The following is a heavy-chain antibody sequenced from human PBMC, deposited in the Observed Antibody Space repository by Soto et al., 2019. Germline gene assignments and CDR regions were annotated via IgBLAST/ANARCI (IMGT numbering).Heavy chain of an antibody. CDR3: TIVYCSRTSCYLDYDATHV. J-gene: IGHJ6*02. CDR2: IGSSGST. Sequence: GGSLRLSCAASGFTFDTYALNWVRQAPGKGLEWVSAIGSSGSTYYADSVKGRFTISRDNSKNTVYLQMNSLRAEDTAVYYCTIVYCSRTSCYLDYDATHVSGQRTAVTVS. V-gene: IGHV3-23*01. CDR1: GFTFDTYA. D-gene: IGHD2-2*01.